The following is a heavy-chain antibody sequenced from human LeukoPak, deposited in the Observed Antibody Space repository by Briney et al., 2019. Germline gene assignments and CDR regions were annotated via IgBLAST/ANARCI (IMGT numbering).Heavy chain of an antibody. CDR2: IYYSGST. V-gene: IGHV4-39*01. Sequence: TSETLSLTCTVSGGSISSSSYYWGWLRQPPGKGLEWIGSIYYSGSTYYNPSLKSRVTISVDTSKNQFSLKLSSVTAVDTAVYYCARRGSGWYYFDYWGQGTLVTVSS. CDR1: GGSISSSSYY. J-gene: IGHJ4*02. CDR3: ARRGSGWYYFDY. D-gene: IGHD6-19*01.